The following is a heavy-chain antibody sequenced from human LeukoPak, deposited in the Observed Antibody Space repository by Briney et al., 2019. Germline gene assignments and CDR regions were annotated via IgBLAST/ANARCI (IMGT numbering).Heavy chain of an antibody. CDR3: ARDRISKDRQQLATREYYFDY. J-gene: IGHJ4*02. D-gene: IGHD6-13*01. CDR2: ISSSSSTI. CDR1: GFTFTRYG. V-gene: IGHV3-48*01. Sequence: GGSLRLSCAASGFTFTRYGMSWVRQAPGKGLEWVSYISSSSSTIYYADSVKGRFTISRDNAKNSLYLQMNSLRAEDTAVYYCARDRISKDRQQLATREYYFDYWGQGTLVTVSS.